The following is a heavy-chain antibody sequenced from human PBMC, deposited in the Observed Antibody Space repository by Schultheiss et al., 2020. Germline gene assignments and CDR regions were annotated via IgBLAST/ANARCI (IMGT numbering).Heavy chain of an antibody. CDR1: GGSISSYY. CDR2: IYYSGST. D-gene: IGHD6-19*01. CDR3: AKGDSSGWSLDYYYMDV. J-gene: IGHJ6*03. V-gene: IGHV4-59*01. Sequence: SETLSLTCTVSGGSISSYYWSWIRQPPGKGLEWIGYIYYSGSTNYNPSLKSRVTISVDTSKNQFSLKLSSVTAEDTALYYCAKGDSSGWSLDYYYMDVWGKGTTVTVSS.